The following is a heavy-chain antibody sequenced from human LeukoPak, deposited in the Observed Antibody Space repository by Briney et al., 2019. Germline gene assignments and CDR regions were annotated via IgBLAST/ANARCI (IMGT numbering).Heavy chain of an antibody. CDR1: GFTFSSHW. V-gene: IGHV3-74*01. D-gene: IGHD3-22*01. Sequence: GGSLRLSCAASGFTFSSHWMHWVRQAPGKGLVWVSRISPDGSSALYADSVKGRFTISRDNAKNTLFLQMNSLRAEDTAVFFCVREDYNDSGWYFDLWGRGTLVTVSS. J-gene: IGHJ2*01. CDR2: ISPDGSSA. CDR3: VREDYNDSGWYFDL.